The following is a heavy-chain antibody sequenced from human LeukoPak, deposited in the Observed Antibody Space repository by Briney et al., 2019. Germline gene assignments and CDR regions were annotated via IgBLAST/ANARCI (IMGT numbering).Heavy chain of an antibody. CDR1: GGSISSSGYY. CDR3: ARHYDFWSGYYMKAFDI. J-gene: IGHJ3*02. Sequence: PSETLSLTCTVSGGSISSSGYYWSWIPQPPGKGLEWIGYIYHRGSTYYNPSLKSRVTISVDRSKNQFSLKLISVTAADTAVYYRARHYDFWSGYYMKAFDIWGQGTMVTVSS. D-gene: IGHD3-3*01. V-gene: IGHV4-30-2*01. CDR2: IYHRGST.